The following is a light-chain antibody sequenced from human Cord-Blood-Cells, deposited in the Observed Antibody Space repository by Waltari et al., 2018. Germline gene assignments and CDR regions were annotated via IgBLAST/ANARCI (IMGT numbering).Light chain of an antibody. J-gene: IGLJ1*01. Sequence: SYELTQPPSVSVSPGQTASITCSGDTLWDKSACWYQQKPGQPPVLVIYQDSKRPSGIPGRFSGANSGNTATLTISGTQAMDEADYYCQAWDSSTYVFGTGTKVTVL. CDR1: TLWDKS. V-gene: IGLV3-1*01. CDR2: QDS. CDR3: QAWDSSTYV.